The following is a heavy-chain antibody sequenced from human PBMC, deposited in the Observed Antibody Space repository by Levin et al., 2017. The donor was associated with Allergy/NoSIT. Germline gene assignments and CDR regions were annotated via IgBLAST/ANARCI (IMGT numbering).Heavy chain of an antibody. CDR2: IYYSGST. V-gene: IGHV4-59*01. Sequence: SETLSLTCTVSGGSISSYYWSWIRQPPGKGLEWIGYIYYSGSTNYNPSLKSRVTISVDTSKNQFSLKLSSVTAADTAVYYCARGPAYYYDSSGYSAFYYWGQGTLVTVSS. D-gene: IGHD3-22*01. J-gene: IGHJ4*02. CDR3: ARGPAYYYDSSGYSAFYY. CDR1: GGSISSYY.